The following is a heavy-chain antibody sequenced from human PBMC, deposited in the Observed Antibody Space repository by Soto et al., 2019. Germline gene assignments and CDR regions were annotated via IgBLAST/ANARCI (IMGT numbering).Heavy chain of an antibody. CDR2: INHSGST. CDR3: ARGMRTYYYGSGSYYNRQYYFDY. Sequence: QVQLQQWGAGLLTPSETLSLTCAVYGGSFSGYYWSWIRQPPGKGLEWIGEINHSGSTNYNPSLKSRVTLSVDTSKNQFSLKLSSVTAAETAVYYWARGMRTYYYGSGSYYNRQYYFDYWGQGTLVTVSS. J-gene: IGHJ4*02. D-gene: IGHD3-10*01. V-gene: IGHV4-34*01. CDR1: GGSFSGYY.